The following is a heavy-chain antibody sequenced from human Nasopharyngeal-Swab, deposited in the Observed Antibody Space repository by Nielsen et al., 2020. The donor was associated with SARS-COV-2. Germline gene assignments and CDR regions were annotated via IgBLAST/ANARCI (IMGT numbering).Heavy chain of an antibody. Sequence: SETLSLTCTVSGGSISSSSYYWGWIRQPPGKGLEWMGSIYYSGSTYYNPSLKSRVTLSVDTSKNQFSLKLSSVTAADTAVYYCARERGRGGIWNYYYYYMDVWGKGTTVTVSS. V-gene: IGHV4-39*07. D-gene: IGHD3-10*01. CDR3: ARERGRGGIWNYYYYYMDV. CDR2: IYYSGST. CDR1: GGSISSSSYY. J-gene: IGHJ6*03.